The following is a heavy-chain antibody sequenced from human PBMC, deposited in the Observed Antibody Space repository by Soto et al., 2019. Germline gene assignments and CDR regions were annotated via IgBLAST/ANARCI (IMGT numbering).Heavy chain of an antibody. J-gene: IGHJ4*02. CDR3: ARAAHYDILTGYSSYYFDS. CDR1: GFTFSNYG. CDR2: IWYDGSNK. V-gene: IGHV3-33*01. Sequence: ESGGGVVPPGRSLRLSCAVSGFTFSNYGMHWIRQAPGKGLEWVAVIWYDGSNKYYADSVKSRFTISRDNSKNTLYLQMNSLRAEDTAVYYCARAAHYDILTGYSSYYFDSWGQGTLVTVSS. D-gene: IGHD3-9*01.